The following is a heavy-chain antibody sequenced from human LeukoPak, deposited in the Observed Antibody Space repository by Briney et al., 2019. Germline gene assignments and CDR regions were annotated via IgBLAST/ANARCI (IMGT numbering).Heavy chain of an antibody. Sequence: ASVKVSCKASGYTFTGYYIQWARQAPGQGLEWMGWINPNSGGTDYAQKFQGRVTMARDTSTSTAYMELRRLRSDDTAVYYRASGDSRDRSALYYSDYWGQGTLVTVSS. CDR3: ASGDSRDRSALYYSDY. J-gene: IGHJ4*02. CDR2: INPNSGGT. V-gene: IGHV1-2*02. CDR1: GYTFTGYY. D-gene: IGHD6-13*01.